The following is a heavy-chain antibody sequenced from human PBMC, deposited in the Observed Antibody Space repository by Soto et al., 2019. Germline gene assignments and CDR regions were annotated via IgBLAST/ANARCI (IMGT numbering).Heavy chain of an antibody. J-gene: IGHJ6*02. CDR3: ARDWKYYYGSGIPYGMDV. D-gene: IGHD3-10*01. CDR1: GYTFTSYD. Sequence: SVKVSCKASGYTFTSYDINWVRQAPGQGLEWMGGIIPIFGTANYAQKFQGRVTITADESTSTAYMELSSLRSEDTAVYYCARDWKYYYGSGIPYGMDVWGQGTTVTVSS. V-gene: IGHV1-69*13. CDR2: IIPIFGTA.